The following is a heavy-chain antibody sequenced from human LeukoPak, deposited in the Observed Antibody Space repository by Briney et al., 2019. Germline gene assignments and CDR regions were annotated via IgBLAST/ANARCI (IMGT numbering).Heavy chain of an antibody. CDR2: SNPSGVGT. CDR3: AREESGGYFDY. J-gene: IGHJ4*02. D-gene: IGHD2-8*02. CDR1: GYTFTSYY. Sequence: EASVKVSCKASGYTFTSYYMHWVRQAPGQGLEWMGVSNPSGVGTNYAQKFQGRVTMTRDTSTTTVYMELSSLRSVDTAVYYCAREESGGYFDYWGQGTLVTVSS. V-gene: IGHV1-46*01.